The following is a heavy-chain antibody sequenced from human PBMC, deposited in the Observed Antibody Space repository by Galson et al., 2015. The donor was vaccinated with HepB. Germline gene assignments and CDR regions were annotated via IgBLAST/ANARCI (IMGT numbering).Heavy chain of an antibody. J-gene: IGHJ4*02. V-gene: IGHV3-7*03. D-gene: IGHD2-15*01. CDR1: GFTFSDHW. Sequence: SLRLSCAASGFTFSDHWMSWVRQTPGKGLEWVANINQDGSEKNYVDSVEGRFTISRANARNSLYLQMSSLRVEDTALYYCMSVVPGYWGQGTLVTVSS. CDR2: INQDGSEK. CDR3: MSVVPGY.